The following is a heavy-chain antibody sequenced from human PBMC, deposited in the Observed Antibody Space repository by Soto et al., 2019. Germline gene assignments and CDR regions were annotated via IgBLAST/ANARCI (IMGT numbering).Heavy chain of an antibody. CDR2: IRSKANSYAT. D-gene: IGHD6-6*01. J-gene: IGHJ6*03. CDR3: TRHSKQLVPGEYYYYYMDV. Sequence: GGSLRLSCAASGFTFSGSAMHWVRQASGKGLEWVGRIRSKANSYATAYAASVKGRFTISRDDSKNTAYLQMNSLKTEDTAVYYCTRHSKQLVPGEYYYYYMDVWGKGTTVTVSS. CDR1: GFTFSGSA. V-gene: IGHV3-73*01.